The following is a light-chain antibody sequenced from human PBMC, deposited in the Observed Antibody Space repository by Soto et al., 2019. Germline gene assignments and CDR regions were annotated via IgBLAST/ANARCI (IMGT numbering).Light chain of an antibody. CDR3: SSYAGSSTWV. Sequence: QSAPTQPPSASGSPGQSATISCTGTSSDVGGYNYVSWYQQYPGKAPKLMIYELSKRPSGVPDRFSGSKSGNTASLTVSGLQPEDEADYYCSSYAGSSTWVFGVGTKLTVL. V-gene: IGLV2-8*01. CDR2: ELS. J-gene: IGLJ2*01. CDR1: SSDVGGYNY.